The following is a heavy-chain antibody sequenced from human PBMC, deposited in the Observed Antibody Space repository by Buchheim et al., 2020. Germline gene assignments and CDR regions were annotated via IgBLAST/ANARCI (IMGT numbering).Heavy chain of an antibody. D-gene: IGHD1-1*01. Sequence: EVQVLESGGGLVQPGGSLRLSCEASGFTFAMYAVNWVRQAPGSGLEWVSGISSTGGDTFYTDSVKGRFTISRDHFRDPVYLQMNSLRVEDTAVYYCAKDGHNWKYARWFDPWGQGTL. CDR3: AKDGHNWKYARWFDP. V-gene: IGHV3-23*01. CDR1: GFTFAMYA. CDR2: ISSTGGDT. J-gene: IGHJ5*02.